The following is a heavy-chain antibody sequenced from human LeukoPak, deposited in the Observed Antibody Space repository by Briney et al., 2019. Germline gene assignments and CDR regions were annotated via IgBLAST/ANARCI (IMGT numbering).Heavy chain of an antibody. CDR3: ARDKIVGATNFDY. J-gene: IGHJ4*02. Sequence: GGSLRLSCAASGFTFSSYAMSWVRQAPGKGLEWVSAISGSGGSTYYADSVKGRFTISRDNSKNTLYLQMNSLRAEDTAIYYCARDKIVGATNFDYWGQGTLVTVSS. CDR1: GFTFSSYA. CDR2: ISGSGGST. V-gene: IGHV3-23*01. D-gene: IGHD1-26*01.